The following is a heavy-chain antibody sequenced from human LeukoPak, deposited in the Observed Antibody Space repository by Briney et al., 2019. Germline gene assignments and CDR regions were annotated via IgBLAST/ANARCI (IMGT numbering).Heavy chain of an antibody. Sequence: PGTSLRLSCAASGFTFSVYGMHWVRQGPGKGLEWVALISHDGGNKNYTDSVKGRFTTSRDNSKNTVYLQMNSLRPEDTAVYYCAKPRGDYYFDYWGQGTLVTVSS. D-gene: IGHD3-3*01. V-gene: IGHV3-30*18. CDR1: GFTFSVYG. CDR3: AKPRGDYYFDY. J-gene: IGHJ4*02. CDR2: ISHDGGNK.